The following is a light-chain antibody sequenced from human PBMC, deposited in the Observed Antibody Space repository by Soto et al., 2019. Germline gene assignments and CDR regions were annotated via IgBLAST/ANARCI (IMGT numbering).Light chain of an antibody. CDR3: QKYNSAPQT. V-gene: IGKV1-27*01. CDR1: QGISNY. Sequence: DIQMTQSPSSLSASVGDRVTITCRASQGISNYLAWYQQKPGKVPKLLIYAASTLQSGVPSRFSGSGPGTDFTLPISSLQPEDVATYYCQKYNSAPQTFGQGATVDIK. J-gene: IGKJ1*01. CDR2: AAS.